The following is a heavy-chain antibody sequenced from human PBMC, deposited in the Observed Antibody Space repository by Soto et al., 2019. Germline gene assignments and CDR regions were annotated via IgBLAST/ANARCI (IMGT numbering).Heavy chain of an antibody. CDR3: ARQEGATVLFYYGMDV. CDR1: GYNFTNYW. V-gene: IGHV5-51*01. D-gene: IGHD1-26*01. Sequence: GESLKISCKGSGYNFTNYWIGWVRQMPGKGLEWMWIIYPGDSDARYSPSFQGQVTISADKSISAAYLQWSSLKASDTAMYYCARQEGATVLFYYGMDVWGQGTTVTVSS. J-gene: IGHJ6*02. CDR2: IYPGDSDA.